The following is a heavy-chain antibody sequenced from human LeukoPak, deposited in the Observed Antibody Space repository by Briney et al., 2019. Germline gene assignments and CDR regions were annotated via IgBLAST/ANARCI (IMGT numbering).Heavy chain of an antibody. CDR3: ARVLHKRMYDSTTYYAY. CDR1: RFTFSDYS. J-gene: IGHJ4*02. Sequence: GGSLRLSCAASRFTFSDYSMNWVRQAPGEGLQWVASISSGSVYIYYADSMKGRFTISRDNAKNLMYLQMYSLRAEDTAVYYCARVLHKRMYDSTTYYAYWGQGILVTVSS. V-gene: IGHV3-21*01. CDR2: ISSGSVYI. D-gene: IGHD3-22*01.